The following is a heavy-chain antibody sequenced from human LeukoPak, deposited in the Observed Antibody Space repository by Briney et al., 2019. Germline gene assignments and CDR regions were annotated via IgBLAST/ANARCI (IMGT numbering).Heavy chain of an antibody. J-gene: IGHJ4*02. CDR1: GFTFSSYA. Sequence: GGSLRLSCAASGFTFSSYAMSWARQAPGKGLEWVSGISGSGGNTYYADSVKGRFTISRDNSNNTLYLQMNSLRAEDTAVYYCARNWPASSGSYMGDWGQGTLVTVSP. D-gene: IGHD3-10*01. CDR2: ISGSGGNT. V-gene: IGHV3-23*01. CDR3: ARNWPASSGSYMGD.